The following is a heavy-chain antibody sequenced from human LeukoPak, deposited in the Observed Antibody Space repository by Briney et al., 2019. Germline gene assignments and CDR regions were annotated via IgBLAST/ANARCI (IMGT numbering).Heavy chain of an antibody. CDR3: ARARLYYDFWSGYHRVFDY. CDR2: INHSGST. D-gene: IGHD3-3*01. CDR1: GGSFSGYY. V-gene: IGHV4-34*01. J-gene: IGHJ4*02. Sequence: SETLSLTCAVYGGSFSGYYWSWVRQPPGKGLEWIGEINHSGSTNYNPSLKSRVTISVDTSKNQFSLKLSSVTAADTAVYYCARARLYYDFWSGYHRVFDYWGQGTLVTVSS.